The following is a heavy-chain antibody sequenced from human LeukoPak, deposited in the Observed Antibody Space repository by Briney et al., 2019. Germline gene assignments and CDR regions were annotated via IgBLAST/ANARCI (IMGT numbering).Heavy chain of an antibody. CDR1: GGSISSYY. CDR2: IYHSGST. J-gene: IGHJ5*02. CDR3: ARSSDTMVRGVGAGFDP. V-gene: IGHV4-59*04. Sequence: SETLSLTCSVSGGSISSYYWSWIRQPPGKGLEWIGYIYHSGSTYYNPSLKSRVTISVDTSKNQFSLKLSSVTAADTAVYYCARSSDTMVRGVGAGFDPWGQGTLVTVSS. D-gene: IGHD3-10*01.